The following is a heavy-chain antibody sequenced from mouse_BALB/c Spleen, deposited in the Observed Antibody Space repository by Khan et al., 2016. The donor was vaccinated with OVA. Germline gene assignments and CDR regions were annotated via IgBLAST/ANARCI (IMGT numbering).Heavy chain of an antibody. CDR1: GFSLPNYS. Sequence: QVQLKESGPGLVQPSQSLSITCTVSGFSLPNYSVHWVRQSPGKGLEWLGVIWSAGSTDYNEAFISRLTISKDNSRSQVFFKMINLQPNDTAIYXCARRGYDYGRGALFAYWGQGTLVTVSA. CDR2: IWSAGST. V-gene: IGHV2-2*02. CDR3: ARRGYDYGRGALFAY. J-gene: IGHJ3*01. D-gene: IGHD2-4*01.